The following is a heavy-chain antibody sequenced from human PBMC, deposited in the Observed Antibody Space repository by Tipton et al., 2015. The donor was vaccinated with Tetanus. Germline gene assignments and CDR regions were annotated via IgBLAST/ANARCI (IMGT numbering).Heavy chain of an antibody. CDR3: ARAMKSPVAVTVFLDF. Sequence: QSGAEVKQPGASVKVSCKASGYTFTAFHIHWVRQAPGQGLERLGWINRYNGGAHYAEKFQGGVSLTWDTSIKTAYMELSSLKSDDTGIYYCARAMKSPVAVTVFLDFWGQGTLVAVSS. V-gene: IGHV1-2*02. J-gene: IGHJ4*02. CDR1: GYTFTAFH. D-gene: IGHD6-19*01. CDR2: INRYNGGA.